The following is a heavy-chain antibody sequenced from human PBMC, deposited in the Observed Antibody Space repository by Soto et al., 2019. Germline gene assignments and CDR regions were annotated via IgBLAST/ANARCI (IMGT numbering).Heavy chain of an antibody. J-gene: IGHJ3*02. Sequence: QVQLVESGGGVVQPGGSLRLSCAASGFTFSSYGMHWVRQAPGKGLQWVAVISYDGSNKPYADSVRGRFSISSDNSKNTLYLQMNGLRAEDTAVYYCAKNKGSSGWYNDAFDIWGQGTMVTVSS. CDR3: AKNKGSSGWYNDAFDI. CDR1: GFTFSSYG. D-gene: IGHD6-19*01. V-gene: IGHV3-30*18. CDR2: ISYDGSNK.